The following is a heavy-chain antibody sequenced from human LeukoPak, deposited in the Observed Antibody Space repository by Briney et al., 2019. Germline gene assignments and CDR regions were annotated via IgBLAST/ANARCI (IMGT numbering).Heavy chain of an antibody. CDR2: INPSGGST. Sequence: ASVKVSCKASGYTFTSYYMHWVRQAPGQGLEWMGIINPSGGSTSYAQKFQGRVTITADESTSTAYMELSSLRSEDTAVYYCARGCSGGSCHNDYYYYGMDVWGKGTTVTVSS. V-gene: IGHV1-46*01. CDR1: GYTFTSYY. J-gene: IGHJ6*04. D-gene: IGHD2-15*01. CDR3: ARGCSGGSCHNDYYYYGMDV.